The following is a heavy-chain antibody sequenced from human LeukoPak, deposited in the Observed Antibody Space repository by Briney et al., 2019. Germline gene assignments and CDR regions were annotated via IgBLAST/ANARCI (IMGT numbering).Heavy chain of an antibody. Sequence: GGSLRLSCAGSGFTFSGHYIDWVRQGPGKGLEWVGRSTNKPKRYTTDHAASLKGRFIISRDESNTSVYLQMNSLKTEDTGVYYCARGGSGSYYKYSYYGMDVWGQGTTVTVSS. CDR2: STNKPKRYTT. CDR3: ARGGSGSYYKYSYYGMDV. D-gene: IGHD3-10*01. V-gene: IGHV3-72*01. CDR1: GFTFSGHY. J-gene: IGHJ6*02.